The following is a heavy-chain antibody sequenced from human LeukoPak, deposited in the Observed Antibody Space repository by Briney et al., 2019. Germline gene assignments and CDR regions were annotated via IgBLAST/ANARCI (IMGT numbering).Heavy chain of an antibody. V-gene: IGHV3-23*01. CDR2: ISDSGGST. D-gene: IGHD6-13*01. CDR3: VRGAYSSSWLNFDY. J-gene: IGHJ4*02. CDR1: GFTFSNYA. Sequence: PGGSLRLSCAASGFTFSNYAMSWVRQAPGKGLEWVSTISDSGGSTYYADSVKGRFTISRDNSKNTLYLQMNSLRAEDTAVYYCVRGAYSSSWLNFDYWGQGTLVTVSS.